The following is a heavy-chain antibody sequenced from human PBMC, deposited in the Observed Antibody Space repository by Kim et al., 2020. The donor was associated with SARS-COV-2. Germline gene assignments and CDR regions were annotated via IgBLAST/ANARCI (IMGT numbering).Heavy chain of an antibody. D-gene: IGHD1-1*01. Sequence: KGRFTITRDDSKTTAYLQLNSLRAEDTAVYYCARDPETKFGFKDAFDIWGQGTMVTVSS. CDR3: ARDPETKFGFKDAFDI. V-gene: IGHV3-30*07. J-gene: IGHJ3*02.